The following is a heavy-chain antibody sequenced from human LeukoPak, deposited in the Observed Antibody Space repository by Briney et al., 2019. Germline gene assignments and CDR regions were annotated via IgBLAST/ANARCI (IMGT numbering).Heavy chain of an antibody. Sequence: GGSLRLSCAASGFTLSSSAMRWVRQAAGKGLEGISTITSGGIKDYADSVKGRFTISIDNSKNTLYLQMNTLRAEDTAVYYCTYWETRARFQYWGQGTLVTVSS. CDR2: ITSGGIK. D-gene: IGHD1-26*01. J-gene: IGHJ1*01. CDR1: GFTLSSSA. CDR3: TYWETRARFQY. V-gene: IGHV3-23*01.